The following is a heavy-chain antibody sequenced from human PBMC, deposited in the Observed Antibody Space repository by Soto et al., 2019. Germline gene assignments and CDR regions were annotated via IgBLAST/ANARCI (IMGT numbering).Heavy chain of an antibody. CDR2: IYYSGST. CDR3: ARVWGGAFDI. D-gene: IGHD3-10*01. CDR1: GGSISSSY. Sequence: SQTLSITCTVSGGSISSSYWSWIRQPPGKGLEWIGYIYYSGSTNYNPPLKSRVTISVDTSKNQFSLKLSSVTAAVTAVYYCARVWGGAFDICGKGTMVTVSS. J-gene: IGHJ3*02. V-gene: IGHV4-59*01.